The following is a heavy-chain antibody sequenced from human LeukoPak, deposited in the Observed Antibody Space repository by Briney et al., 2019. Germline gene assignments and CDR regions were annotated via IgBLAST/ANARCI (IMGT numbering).Heavy chain of an antibody. Sequence: GGSLRLSCAASGFTFDDYAMSWVRQAPGKGLECVSGINWNSGSTGYGDSVKGRFTISRDNAKNSPYLQMNSLRAEDTALYYCARLGLGHAFDIWGQGTMVTVSS. CDR3: ARLGLGHAFDI. V-gene: IGHV3-20*04. CDR1: GFTFDDYA. D-gene: IGHD3/OR15-3a*01. CDR2: INWNSGST. J-gene: IGHJ3*02.